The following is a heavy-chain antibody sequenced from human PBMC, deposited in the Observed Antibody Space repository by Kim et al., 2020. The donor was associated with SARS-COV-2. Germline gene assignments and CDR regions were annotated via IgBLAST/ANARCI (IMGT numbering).Heavy chain of an antibody. CDR1: GGSISSSNW. J-gene: IGHJ4*02. CDR3: AREMGSSGLYYFDY. Sequence: SETLSLTCAVSGGSISSSNWWSWVRQPPGKGLEWIGEIYHSGSTNYNPSLKSRVTISVDKSKNQFSLKLSSVTAADTAVYYCAREMGSSGLYYFDYWGQGTLVTVSS. V-gene: IGHV4-4*02. D-gene: IGHD6-19*01. CDR2: IYHSGST.